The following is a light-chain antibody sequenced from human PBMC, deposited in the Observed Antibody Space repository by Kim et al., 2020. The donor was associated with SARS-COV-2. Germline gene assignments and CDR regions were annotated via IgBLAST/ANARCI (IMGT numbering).Light chain of an antibody. CDR1: SSNIGSNT. V-gene: IGLV1-44*01. CDR3: ASWDDSLNGWV. J-gene: IGLJ3*02. CDR2: NND. Sequence: QSVLTQPPSASGTPGQRVTISCSGSSSNIGSNTVSWYQQLPGTAPKLLIFNNDKRPSGVPDRFSGSKSGTSASLAISGLQSEDEADFYCASWDDSLNGWVFGGGTQLTVL.